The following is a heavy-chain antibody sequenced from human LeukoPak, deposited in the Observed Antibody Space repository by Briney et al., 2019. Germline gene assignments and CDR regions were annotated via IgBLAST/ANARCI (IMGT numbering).Heavy chain of an antibody. J-gene: IGHJ6*02. CDR2: IRSKANSYAT. V-gene: IGHV3-73*01. CDR1: GFTFSGSA. CDR3: THRAVAGAYYYGMDV. D-gene: IGHD6-19*01. Sequence: GSLRLSCAASGFTFSGSAMHWVRQASGKGLEWVGRIRSKANSYATAYAASVEGRFTISRDDSKNTAYLQMNSLKTEDTAVYYCTHRAVAGAYYYGMDVWGQGTTVTVSS.